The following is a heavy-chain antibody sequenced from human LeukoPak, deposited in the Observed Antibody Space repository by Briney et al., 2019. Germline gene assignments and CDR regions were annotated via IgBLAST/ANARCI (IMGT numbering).Heavy chain of an antibody. CDR1: GFTFSSYA. J-gene: IGHJ6*04. Sequence: GGSLRLSCAASGFTFSSYAMHWVRQAPGKGLEWVAVISYDGSNKYYADSVKGRFTISRDNSKNTLYLQMNSLRAEDTAVYYCARARCSGGSFYSPYYYYYYGIDVWGKGTTVTVSS. V-gene: IGHV3-30*04. CDR2: ISYDGSNK. D-gene: IGHD2-15*01. CDR3: ARARCSGGSFYSPYYYYYYGIDV.